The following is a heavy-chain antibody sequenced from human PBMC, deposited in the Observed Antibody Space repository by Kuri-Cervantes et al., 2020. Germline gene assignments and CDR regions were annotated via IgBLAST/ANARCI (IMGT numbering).Heavy chain of an antibody. CDR1: GFTFSTYT. CDR3: AKRRDYFDY. J-gene: IGHJ4*02. Sequence: GESLKISCAASGFTFSTYTMHWVRQAPGKGLEWVAAISYDGSNEYYADSVKGRFTISRDNSKNTLYLQMNSLRAEDTAVYYCAKRRDYFDYWGQGTLVTVSS. CDR2: ISYDGSNE. V-gene: IGHV3-30-3*02.